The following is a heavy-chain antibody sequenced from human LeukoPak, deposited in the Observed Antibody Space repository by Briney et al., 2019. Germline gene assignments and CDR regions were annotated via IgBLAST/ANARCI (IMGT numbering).Heavy chain of an antibody. J-gene: IGHJ4*02. V-gene: IGHV4-39*01. CDR3: ARHNPIDQ. CDR1: GGSISSTNYY. CDR2: VSYSGST. D-gene: IGHD1-14*01. Sequence: SETLSVTCTVSGGSISSTNYYWGWIRQTPGKGLEWIGSVSYSGSTYYNASLKSRVTISVDTSKNQFSLKLSSVTAADTAVYYCARHNPIDQWGQGTLVTVSS.